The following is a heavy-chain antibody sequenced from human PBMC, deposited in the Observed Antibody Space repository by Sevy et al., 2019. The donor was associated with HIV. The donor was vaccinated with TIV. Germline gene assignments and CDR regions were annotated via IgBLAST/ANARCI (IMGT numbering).Heavy chain of an antibody. CDR3: ARIGMITFGGAARGAFDI. V-gene: IGHV3-48*01. D-gene: IGHD3-16*01. CDR2: ISSTSNTI. J-gene: IGHJ3*02. Sequence: GGSLRLSCAASGFTFSTYNMHWDRQAPGKGLEWVSYISSTSNTIYYADSVKGRFTISRDNADNSLYLQMKSLRAEDTALYYCARIGMITFGGAARGAFDIWGQGTVVTVSS. CDR1: GFTFSTYN.